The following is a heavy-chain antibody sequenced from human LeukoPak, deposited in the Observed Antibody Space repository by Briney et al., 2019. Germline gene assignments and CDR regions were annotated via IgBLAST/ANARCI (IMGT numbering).Heavy chain of an antibody. CDR1: GGSISSGGYS. CDR2: IYHSGST. D-gene: IGHD3-10*01. Sequence: PSETLSLTCAVSGGSISSGGYSWSWIRQPPGTGLEWIGYIYHSGSTYYNPSLKSRVTISVDRSKNQFSLKLSSVTAADTAVYYCARGTGYFDYWGQGTLVTVSS. V-gene: IGHV4-30-2*01. CDR3: ARGTGYFDY. J-gene: IGHJ4*02.